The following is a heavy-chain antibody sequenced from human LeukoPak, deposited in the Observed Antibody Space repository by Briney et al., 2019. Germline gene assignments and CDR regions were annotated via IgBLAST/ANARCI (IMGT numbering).Heavy chain of an antibody. D-gene: IGHD2-15*01. J-gene: IGHJ6*03. CDR1: GGSISSYY. V-gene: IGHV4-59*01. Sequence: SETLSLTCTVSGGSISSYYWSWIRQPPGKGREGIGYIYYSGSTNYNPSLKSRVTISVDTFKNQFSLKLSSVTAADTAVYYCARSVEGYCSGGSCYSYYYYMDVWGKGTTVTVSS. CDR3: ARSVEGYCSGGSCYSYYYYMDV. CDR2: IYYSGST.